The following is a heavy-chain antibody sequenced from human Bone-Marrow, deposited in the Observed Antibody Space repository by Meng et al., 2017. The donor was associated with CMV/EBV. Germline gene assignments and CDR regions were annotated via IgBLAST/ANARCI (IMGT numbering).Heavy chain of an antibody. D-gene: IGHD1-14*01. CDR3: ANLDDDETAKNAFDV. J-gene: IGHJ3*01. V-gene: IGHV3-23*01. CDR1: RFTFSSYA. Sequence: GESLKISCAASRFTFSSYAMSWVRQAPGKGLEWVSAISGSGGSTYYADSVKGRFTISRDNSENTLFLQLNSLRAEDTAIYYCANLDDDETAKNAFDVWGQGTMVTVSS. CDR2: ISGSGGST.